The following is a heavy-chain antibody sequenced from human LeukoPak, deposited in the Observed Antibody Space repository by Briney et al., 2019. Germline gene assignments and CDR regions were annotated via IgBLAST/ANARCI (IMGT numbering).Heavy chain of an antibody. V-gene: IGHV4-34*01. CDR1: GGSFSGYY. Sequence: LSETLSLTCAVYGGSFSGYYWSWIRQPPGKGLEWIGEINHSGSTNYNPSLKSRVTISVDTSKNQFSLKLSSVTAADTAVYYCARGLGGYYNYWGQGTLVTVSS. CDR2: INHSGST. J-gene: IGHJ4*02. D-gene: IGHD3-3*01. CDR3: ARGLGGYYNY.